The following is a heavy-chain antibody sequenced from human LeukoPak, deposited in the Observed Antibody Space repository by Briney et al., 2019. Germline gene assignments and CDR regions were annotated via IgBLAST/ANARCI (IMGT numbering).Heavy chain of an antibody. J-gene: IGHJ4*02. CDR3: ATGGDEEGSPQIYYFDY. CDR2: FDPEDGET. CDR1: GYTLTELS. D-gene: IGHD3-10*01. Sequence: ASVKVSCKVSGYTLTELSMHWVRQAPGKGLEWMGGFDPEDGETIYAQKFQGRVTMTEDTSTDTPYMELSSLRSEDTAVYYCATGGDEEGSPQIYYFDYWGQGTLVTVSS. V-gene: IGHV1-24*01.